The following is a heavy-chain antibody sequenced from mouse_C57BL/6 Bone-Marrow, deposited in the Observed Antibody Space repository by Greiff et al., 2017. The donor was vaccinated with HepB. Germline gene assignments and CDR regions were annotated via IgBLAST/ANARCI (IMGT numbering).Heavy chain of an antibody. D-gene: IGHD2-1*01. V-gene: IGHV1-82*01. J-gene: IGHJ2*01. CDR1: GYAFSSSW. Sequence: QVQLKESGPELVKPGASVKISCKASGYAFSSSWMNWVKQRPGKGLEWIGRIYPGDGDTNYNRKFKGKATLTADKSSSTAYMQLSSLTSEDSAVYFCAVYGNYDYWGQGTTLTVSS. CDR3: AVYGNYDY. CDR2: IYPGDGDT.